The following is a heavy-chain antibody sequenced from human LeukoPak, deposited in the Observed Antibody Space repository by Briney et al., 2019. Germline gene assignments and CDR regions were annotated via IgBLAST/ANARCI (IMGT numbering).Heavy chain of an antibody. J-gene: IGHJ4*02. CDR2: IYSGST. CDR1: GGSVRTYY. D-gene: IGHD4-11*01. V-gene: IGHV4-59*02. Sequence: SETMSLTCTVSGGSVRTYYWSWIRQSPGKGLEWIGYIYSGSTNYNPSLKSRVTISVDASKNQCSLKLRSVTAADTAVYFCAGAHSNSFYFGFWVQGNLFSVSS. CDR3: AGAHSNSFYFGF.